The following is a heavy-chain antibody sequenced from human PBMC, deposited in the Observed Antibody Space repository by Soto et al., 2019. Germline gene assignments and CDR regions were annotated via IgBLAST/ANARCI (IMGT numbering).Heavy chain of an antibody. D-gene: IGHD4-17*01. CDR2: IYYSGST. CDR3: AREGVDTVTTEGYYFDY. V-gene: IGHV4-59*01. CDR1: GGSISSYY. J-gene: IGHJ4*02. Sequence: QVQLQESGPGLVKPSETLSLTCTVSGGSISSYYWSWIRQPPGKGLEWIGYIYYSGSTNYNPSLKSRVTISVDTSKNQFSLKLSSVTAADTAVYYCAREGVDTVTTEGYYFDYWGQGTLVTVSS.